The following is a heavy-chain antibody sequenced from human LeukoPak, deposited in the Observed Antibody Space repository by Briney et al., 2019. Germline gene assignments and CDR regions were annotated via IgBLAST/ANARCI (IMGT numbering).Heavy chain of an antibody. V-gene: IGHV1-2*02. Sequence: ASVKVSCKASGYTFTGYYMHWVRQAPGQGLEWMGWINPNSGGTNYAQKFLGRVTMTRDTSISTAYMELSRLRSEDTAVYYCARASSGWCGLDYWGQGTLVTVSS. CDR1: GYTFTGYY. CDR3: ARASSGWCGLDY. D-gene: IGHD6-19*01. CDR2: INPNSGGT. J-gene: IGHJ4*02.